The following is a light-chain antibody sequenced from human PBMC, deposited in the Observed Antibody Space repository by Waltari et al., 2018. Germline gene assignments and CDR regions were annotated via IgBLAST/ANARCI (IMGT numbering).Light chain of an antibody. CDR3: MQATHWPYT. CDR1: QSLVFSDGNFY. CDR2: KVS. V-gene: IGKV2-30*01. Sequence: DAVMTQSPLSLPVTLGQPASISCRSSQSLVFSDGNFYLNWFQQRPGQSPRRLIYKVSNRDYGVPDRFSGSGSGTDFTLKISRVEAEDVGGVYYCMQATHWPYTFGQGTKLEIK. J-gene: IGKJ2*01.